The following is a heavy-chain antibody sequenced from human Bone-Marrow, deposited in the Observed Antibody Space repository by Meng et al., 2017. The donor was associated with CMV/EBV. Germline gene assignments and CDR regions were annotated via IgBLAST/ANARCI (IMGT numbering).Heavy chain of an antibody. V-gene: IGHV3-7*01. D-gene: IGHD3-10*01. Sequence: GESLKISCAASGFSFSNYWMTWVRQAPGKGLEWVANIKQDGSEKYYVASVKGRFTISRDNAKNSLYLQMNSLRAEDTAVYYCARGEGYYGSGSYSNYYYGMDVWGQGTTVTVSS. CDR1: GFSFSNYW. CDR2: IKQDGSEK. CDR3: ARGEGYYGSGSYSNYYYGMDV. J-gene: IGHJ6*02.